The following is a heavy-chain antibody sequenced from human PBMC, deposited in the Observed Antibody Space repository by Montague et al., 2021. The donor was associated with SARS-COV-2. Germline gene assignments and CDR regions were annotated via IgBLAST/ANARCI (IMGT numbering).Heavy chain of an antibody. Sequence: SETLSLTCNVSGGSMNLYYWTWVRQPAGKGLEWIGRFYPSGSTNFNSYLQSRVSMSVDMSKNQFSLILTAVTAADTARYFCARHGLRGYSGFDPGRHWGRGILVIVSS. CDR2: FYPSGST. D-gene: IGHD5-12*01. V-gene: IGHV4-4*07. CDR3: ARHGLRGYSGFDPGRH. J-gene: IGHJ4*02. CDR1: GGSMNLYY.